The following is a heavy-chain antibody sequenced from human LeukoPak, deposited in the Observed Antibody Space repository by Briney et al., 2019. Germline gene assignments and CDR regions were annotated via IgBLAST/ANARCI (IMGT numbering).Heavy chain of an antibody. CDR1: GFTFSSYS. CDR3: ARLIAVAGTTNFDY. J-gene: IGHJ4*02. V-gene: IGHV3-21*01. D-gene: IGHD6-19*01. CDR2: ISSSSSYI. Sequence: GGSLRLSCAASGFTFSSYSMNWVRQAPGKGLEWVSSISSSSSYIYYADSVKGRFTISRDNAKNSLYLKMNSLRAEDTAVYYCARLIAVAGTTNFDYWGQGTLVTVSS.